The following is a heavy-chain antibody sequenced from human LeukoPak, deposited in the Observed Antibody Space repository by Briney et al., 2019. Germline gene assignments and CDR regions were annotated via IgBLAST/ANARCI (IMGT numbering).Heavy chain of an antibody. CDR1: GFTFSQYW. CDR2: IKEDGSEK. J-gene: IGHJ4*02. CDR3: ARDGFSSAINS. Sequence: GGSLRLSCAASGFTFSQYWMSWVRQAPGKGLEWVTNIKEDGSEKYYVDSVKGRFTISRDNAKNSLYLQMNSLRAEDTAVYYCARDGFSSAINSWGQGTLVTVSS. V-gene: IGHV3-7*01. D-gene: IGHD2-21*02.